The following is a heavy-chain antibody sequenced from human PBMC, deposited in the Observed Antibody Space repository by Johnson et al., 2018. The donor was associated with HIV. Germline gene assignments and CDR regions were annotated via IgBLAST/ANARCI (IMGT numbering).Heavy chain of an antibody. J-gene: IGHJ3*02. CDR2: ISFAGVKK. Sequence: QMQLVESGGGLVQPGGSLRLSCAASGFSFSSYGMAWVRQAPGKGLEWVTVISFAGVKKYYADSVKGRFTISRDNSKNTLYLQMNSLRAEDTAVYYCAVAYYYDSIDAFDIWGQGTMVTVSS. V-gene: IGHV3-30*03. CDR3: AVAYYYDSIDAFDI. D-gene: IGHD3-22*01. CDR1: GFSFSSYG.